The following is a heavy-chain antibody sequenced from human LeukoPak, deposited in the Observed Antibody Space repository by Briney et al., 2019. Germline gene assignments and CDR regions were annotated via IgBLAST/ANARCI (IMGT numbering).Heavy chain of an antibody. D-gene: IGHD3-3*01. J-gene: IGHJ4*02. V-gene: IGHV4-59*01. Sequence: SETLSLTCSVSGGSISSYYWSWIRQPPGKGLEWIGYIYYSGSTNYNPSLKSRVTISVDTSKNQFSLKLSSVTAADTAVYYCARGTYYDFWSGLDYWGQGTLVTVSS. CDR3: ARGTYYDFWSGLDY. CDR1: GGSISSYY. CDR2: IYYSGST.